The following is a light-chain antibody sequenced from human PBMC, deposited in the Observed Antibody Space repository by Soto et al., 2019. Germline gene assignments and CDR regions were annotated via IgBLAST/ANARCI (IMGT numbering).Light chain of an antibody. V-gene: IGKV1-9*01. CDR3: QHLNSYPIT. CDR2: DAS. CDR1: QGISSY. J-gene: IGKJ5*01. Sequence: DIQLTQSPSFLSASVGDRVTITCRASQGISSYLAWYQQKPGKAPNLLIYDASTLQSGVPSRFSGSGSGTGFTLTISSLQPEDFATYYCQHLNSYPITFGQGTRLEI.